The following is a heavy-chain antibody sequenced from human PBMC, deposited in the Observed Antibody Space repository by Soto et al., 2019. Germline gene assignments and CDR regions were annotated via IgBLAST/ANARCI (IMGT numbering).Heavy chain of an antibody. J-gene: IGHJ6*03. V-gene: IGHV1-8*01. Sequence: QVQLVQSGAEVKKPGASVKVSCKASGYTFTSYDINWVRQATVQGLEWMGWMNPNSGNTGYAQKFQGRVTMTRNTSISTAYMELSSLRSEDTAVYYCARGRWGITIFGQYMDVWGKGTTVTVSS. CDR3: ARGRWGITIFGQYMDV. CDR1: GYTFTSYD. CDR2: MNPNSGNT. D-gene: IGHD3-3*01.